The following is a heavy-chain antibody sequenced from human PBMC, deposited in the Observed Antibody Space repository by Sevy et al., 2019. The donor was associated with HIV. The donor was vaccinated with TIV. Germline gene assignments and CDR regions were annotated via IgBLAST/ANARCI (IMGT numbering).Heavy chain of an antibody. CDR2: INPKSGGT. Sequence: ASVKVSCKASGYTFTGHYMHWVRQAPGQGLEWMGRINPKSGGTNYAQKFQGRVTMTRDRSIITAYMELSSLRSDDTAGYYCARADNIGWSTLDAFDLWGQGTMVTVSS. J-gene: IGHJ3*01. CDR3: ARADNIGWSTLDAFDL. V-gene: IGHV1-2*06. CDR1: GYTFTGHY. D-gene: IGHD6-19*01.